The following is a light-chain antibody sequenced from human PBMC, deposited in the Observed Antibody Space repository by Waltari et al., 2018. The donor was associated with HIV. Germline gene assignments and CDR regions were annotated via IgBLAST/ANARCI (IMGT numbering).Light chain of an antibody. CDR2: WAS. CDR1: QSVLYSSNNKNY. V-gene: IGKV4-1*01. CDR3: QQYYSTPRT. Sequence: DIVMTQSPHSLAVSLGERATINCKSSQSVLYSSNNKNYLAWYQQKPGQPPKLLIYWASTRESGVPDRVSGSGSGTDFTLTISSLQAEDVAVYYCQQYYSTPRTFGQGTKLEIK. J-gene: IGKJ2*01.